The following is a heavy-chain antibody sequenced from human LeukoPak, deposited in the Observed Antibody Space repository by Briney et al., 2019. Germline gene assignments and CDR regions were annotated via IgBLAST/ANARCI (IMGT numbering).Heavy chain of an antibody. J-gene: IGHJ3*02. V-gene: IGHV3-7*01. CDR2: IRDDGGLK. CDR3: ARGFYVWYAFDI. CDR1: GFTFSGYW. Sequence: GGSLRLSCTVSGFTFSGYWMSWVRQAPGKGLEWVANIRDDGGLKNYVDSVKGRFTISRDNAKNSVSLQMNSLRAEDTAVYYCARGFYVWYAFDIWGQGTMVTVSS. D-gene: IGHD3-16*01.